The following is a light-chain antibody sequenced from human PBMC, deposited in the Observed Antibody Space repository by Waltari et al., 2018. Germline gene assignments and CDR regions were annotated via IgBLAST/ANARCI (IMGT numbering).Light chain of an antibody. CDR1: QSVSSGY. CDR3: QQFGHSPIT. Sequence: EVVLTQSPGTLSVSPGESATLSCRASQSVSSGYLAWYQQIPGQAPRLVIYGASTRAPGIPDRFSASGSGTDFTLTISRLEPEDFAVYYCQQFGHSPITFGQGSRLDNK. CDR2: GAS. J-gene: IGKJ5*01. V-gene: IGKV3-20*01.